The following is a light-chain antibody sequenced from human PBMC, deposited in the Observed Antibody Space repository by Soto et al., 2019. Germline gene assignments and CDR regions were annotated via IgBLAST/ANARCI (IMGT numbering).Light chain of an antibody. Sequence: EIVLTQSPGTLSLSPGERATLSCRASQSLSRTYLAWYQQNPGQAPRLLIYGASSRATGIPDMFSGSGSGTDFTLTISRLEPEDFAMYFCQQHGSSPRTFGQGTKVEIK. CDR2: GAS. CDR1: QSLSRTY. J-gene: IGKJ1*01. CDR3: QQHGSSPRT. V-gene: IGKV3-20*01.